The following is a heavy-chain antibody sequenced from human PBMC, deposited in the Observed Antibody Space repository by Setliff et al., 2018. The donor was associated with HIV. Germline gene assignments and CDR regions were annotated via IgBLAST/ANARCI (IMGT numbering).Heavy chain of an antibody. CDR3: ARVPVAGANWFDP. CDR2: VYQSGST. D-gene: IGHD2-21*01. V-gene: IGHV4-39*01. CDR1: GVSINRTDHY. J-gene: IGHJ5*02. Sequence: SETLSLTCSVSGVSINRTDHYWGWIRQSPGKRLEWIGSVYQSGSTYYNPSHKSRITISVDRSKNLFSLKLISVTAADQGVYYCARVPVAGANWFDPWGLGTLVTVSS.